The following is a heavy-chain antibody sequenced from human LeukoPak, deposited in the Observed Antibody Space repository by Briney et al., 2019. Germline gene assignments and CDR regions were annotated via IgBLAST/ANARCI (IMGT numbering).Heavy chain of an antibody. J-gene: IGHJ6*03. CDR3: ARVRGSYPRLYYYYYMDV. CDR1: GGTISSHY. D-gene: IGHD1-26*01. CDR2: IYYSGST. Sequence: PSETLSLTCTVSGGTISSHYWSWIRQPPGKGLEWIGYIYYSGSTNYNPSLRSRVTISVDTSKNQFSLKLSSVTAADTAVYYCARVRGSYPRLYYYYYMDVWGKGTTVTVS. V-gene: IGHV4-59*11.